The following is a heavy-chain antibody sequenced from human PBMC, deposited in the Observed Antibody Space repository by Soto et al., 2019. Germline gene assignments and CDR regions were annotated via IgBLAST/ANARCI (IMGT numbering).Heavy chain of an antibody. CDR2: ISYDGSNK. Sequence: TGGSLRLSCAASGFTFSSYGMHWVRQAPGKGLEWVAVISYDGSNKYYADSVKGRFTISRDNSKNTLYLQMNSLRAEDTAVYYCAKDYDILTGSPAYYFDYWGQGTLVTVSS. CDR1: GFTFSSYG. J-gene: IGHJ4*02. D-gene: IGHD3-9*01. CDR3: AKDYDILTGSPAYYFDY. V-gene: IGHV3-30*18.